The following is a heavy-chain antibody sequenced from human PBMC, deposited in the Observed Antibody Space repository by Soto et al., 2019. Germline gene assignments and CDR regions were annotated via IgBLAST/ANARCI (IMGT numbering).Heavy chain of an antibody. CDR2: ISGSGGST. V-gene: IGHV3-23*01. J-gene: IGHJ4*02. Sequence: EVQLLESGGGLVQPGGSLRLSCAASGFTFSSYAMSWVRQAPGKGLEWVSAISGSGGSTYYADSVKGRFTISRDNSKNTLNLQMNSLRAEDTAVYYCAKDPGYDFWSGYCTFDYWGQGTLVTVSS. D-gene: IGHD3-3*01. CDR3: AKDPGYDFWSGYCTFDY. CDR1: GFTFSSYA.